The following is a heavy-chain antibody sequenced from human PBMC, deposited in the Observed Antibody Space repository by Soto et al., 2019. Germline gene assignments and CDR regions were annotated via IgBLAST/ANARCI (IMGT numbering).Heavy chain of an antibody. CDR1: GGSISSYY. D-gene: IGHD1-26*01. Sequence: SETLSLTCTVSGGSISSYYWSWIRQPAGKGLEWIGRIYTSGSTNYNPSLKSRVTMSVDTSKNQFSLKLSSVTAADTAVYYCARDSHKGGSELQYYFDYWGQGTLVTVSS. V-gene: IGHV4-4*07. J-gene: IGHJ4*02. CDR3: ARDSHKGGSELQYYFDY. CDR2: IYTSGST.